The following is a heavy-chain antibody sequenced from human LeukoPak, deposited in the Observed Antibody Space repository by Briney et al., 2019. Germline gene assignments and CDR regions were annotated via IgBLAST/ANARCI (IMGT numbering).Heavy chain of an antibody. CDR2: IKQDGSVE. CDR1: GFSFGSYW. D-gene: IGHD3-10*01. V-gene: IGHV3-7*01. CDR3: ARDRGGGYFDY. J-gene: IGHJ4*02. Sequence: PGGSLRLSCAASGFSFGSYWMSWLPQAPGKGLEWVANIKQDGSVEYYVDSVKGRFTISRDNVKNSLCLQMDSLGDEDTAVYYCARDRGGGYFDYWGQGTLVTVSS.